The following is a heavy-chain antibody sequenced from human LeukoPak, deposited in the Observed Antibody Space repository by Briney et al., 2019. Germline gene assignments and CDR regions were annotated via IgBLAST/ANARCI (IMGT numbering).Heavy chain of an antibody. CDR1: VYMLTGYN. D-gene: IGHD6-13*01. V-gene: IGHV1-46*01. CDR2: INPSSGST. CDR3: ARDSSNRSFDY. J-gene: IGHJ4*02. Sequence: ASVKVSCKASVYMLTGYNMHWVRQAPGQGPEWMAIINPSSGSTAYAQKFQGRVTLTRDTSTNTHYMELSSLRSEDTAIYYCARDSSNRSFDYWGQGTPVTVSS.